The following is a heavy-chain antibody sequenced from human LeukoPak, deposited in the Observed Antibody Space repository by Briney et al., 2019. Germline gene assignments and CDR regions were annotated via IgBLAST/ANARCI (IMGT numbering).Heavy chain of an antibody. V-gene: IGHV4-61*02. CDR3: AREDADFWSGYDY. CDR2: IYTSGST. CDR1: GGSISSGSYY. J-gene: IGHJ4*02. D-gene: IGHD3-3*01. Sequence: PSQTLSLTCTVSGGSISSGSYYWSWIRQPAGKGLEWIGRIYTSGSTNYNPSLKSRVTISVDTSKNQFSLKLSSVTAADTAVYYCAREDADFWSGYDYWGQGTLVTVSS.